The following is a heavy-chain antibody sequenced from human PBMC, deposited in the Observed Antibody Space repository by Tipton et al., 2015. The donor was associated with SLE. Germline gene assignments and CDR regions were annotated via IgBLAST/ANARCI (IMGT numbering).Heavy chain of an antibody. D-gene: IGHD1-20*01. CDR1: GGSFSGYY. V-gene: IGHV4-34*01. CDR2: INHSGST. CDR3: ARDQGWRYNWSRGAFDI. J-gene: IGHJ3*02. Sequence: TLSLTCAVYGGSFSGYYWSWIRQPPGKGLEWIGEINHSGSTNYNPSLKSRVTISVDKSKNQFSLKLSSVTAADTAVYYCARDQGWRYNWSRGAFDIWGQGTMVTVSS.